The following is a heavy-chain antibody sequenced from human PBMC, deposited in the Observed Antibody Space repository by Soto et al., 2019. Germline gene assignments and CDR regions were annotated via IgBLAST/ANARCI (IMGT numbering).Heavy chain of an antibody. D-gene: IGHD2-21*02. CDR1: GDGFSSSSVA. Sequence: QVPLEQSGSGLVKPSQTLSLTCVMSGDGFSSSSVAWNWFRQSPSRGLEWLGRTFYRSKWYSEYAVSVKSRITINPDASKNQFSLQLNSVSPEDTALYYCARGKNTAFDFWGQGTLVTVSS. CDR2: TFYRSKWYS. V-gene: IGHV6-1*01. J-gene: IGHJ4*02. CDR3: ARGKNTAFDF.